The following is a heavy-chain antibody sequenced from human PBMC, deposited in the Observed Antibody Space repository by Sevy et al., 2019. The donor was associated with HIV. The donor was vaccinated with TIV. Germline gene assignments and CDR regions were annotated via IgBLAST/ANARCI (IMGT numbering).Heavy chain of an antibody. V-gene: IGHV3-48*03. D-gene: IGHD5-18*01. CDR2: ISSSGSTI. Sequence: GGSLRLSCAASGFTFSSYEVNWVRQAPGKGLEWVSYISSSGSTIYYADSVKGRFTISRDNAKNSLYLQMNSLRAEDTAVYYCARAKDTAMVYHYYGMDVWGQGTTVTVSS. CDR3: ARAKDTAMVYHYYGMDV. J-gene: IGHJ6*02. CDR1: GFTFSSYE.